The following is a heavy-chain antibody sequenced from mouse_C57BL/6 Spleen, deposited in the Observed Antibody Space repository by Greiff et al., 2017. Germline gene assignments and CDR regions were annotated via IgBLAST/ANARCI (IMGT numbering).Heavy chain of an antibody. CDR3: ARRRYYGRAMDY. V-gene: IGHV1-50*01. D-gene: IGHD1-1*01. CDR2: IDPSDSYT. J-gene: IGHJ4*01. Sequence: VQLQQPGAELVKPGASVKLSCKASGYTFTSYWMQWVKQRPGQGLEWIGDIDPSDSYTNYNQKFKGKATLTVDTSSSTAYMQLSSLTSEDSAVYYCARRRYYGRAMDYWGQGTSVTVSS. CDR1: GYTFTSYW.